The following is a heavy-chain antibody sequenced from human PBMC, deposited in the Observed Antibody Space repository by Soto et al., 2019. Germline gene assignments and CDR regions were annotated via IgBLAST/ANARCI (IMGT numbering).Heavy chain of an antibody. CDR3: ARGLITGSQYSGGWYYFDS. Sequence: PSETLSLTCAVSGGSISSPNWWTWVRQPPGKGLEWIGEIFHSGSTNYNPSLKSQVTILVDKSKNHFSLILNSVTAADTAVYYCARGLITGSQYSGGWYYFDSWGQGTQVTVS. D-gene: IGHD1-26*01. J-gene: IGHJ4*02. CDR1: GGSISSPNW. CDR2: IFHSGST. V-gene: IGHV4-4*02.